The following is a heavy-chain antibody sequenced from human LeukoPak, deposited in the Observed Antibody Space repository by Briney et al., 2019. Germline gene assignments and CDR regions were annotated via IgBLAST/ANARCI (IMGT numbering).Heavy chain of an antibody. CDR2: IIPIFGTA. D-gene: IGHD3-3*01. J-gene: IGHJ4*02. Sequence: ASVKVSCKASGGTFSSYAISWVRQAPGQGLEWMGGIIPIFGTANYAQKFQGRVTITTDESTSTAYMELSSLRSEDTAVYYCARGPNDYDFWSGYFFDYWGQGTLVTVSS. V-gene: IGHV1-69*05. CDR1: GGTFSSYA. CDR3: ARGPNDYDFWSGYFFDY.